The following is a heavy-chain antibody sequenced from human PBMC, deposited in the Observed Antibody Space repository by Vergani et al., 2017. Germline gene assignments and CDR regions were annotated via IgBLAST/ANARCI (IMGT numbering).Heavy chain of an antibody. V-gene: IGHV3-7*03. CDR2: IKQDGSEK. CDR1: GFTFSSYW. D-gene: IGHD6-13*01. Sequence: EVHLVESGGGLVQPGGSLRLSCAASGFTFSSYWMSWVRQAPGKGLEWVANIKQDGSEKYYVDSVKGRFTISRDNAKNSLYLQMNSLRAEDTAVYYCAREEGSSWYGGSWFDPWGQGTLVTVSS. J-gene: IGHJ5*02. CDR3: AREEGSSWYGGSWFDP.